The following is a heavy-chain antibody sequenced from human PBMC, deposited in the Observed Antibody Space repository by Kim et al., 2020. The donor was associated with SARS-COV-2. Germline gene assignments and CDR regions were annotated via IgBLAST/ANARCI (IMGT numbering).Heavy chain of an antibody. CDR1: GYTFTTYA. J-gene: IGHJ4*02. D-gene: IGHD2-21*01. CDR2: INTNTGNP. CDR3: AKSRWDCGGPTCYFSFDY. V-gene: IGHV7-4-1*02. Sequence: ASVKVSCKTTGYTFTTYAIHWVRQAPGQGLEWMGWINTNTGNPTYAQGFTGRFVFSLDTSVSTTYLQISSLKAEDNGVYYCAKSRWDCGGPTCYFSFDYWGQGSLVTVSS.